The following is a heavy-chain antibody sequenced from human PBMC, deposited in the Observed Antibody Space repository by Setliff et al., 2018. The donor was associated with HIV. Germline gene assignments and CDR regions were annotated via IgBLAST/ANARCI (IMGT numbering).Heavy chain of an antibody. CDR3: ARDRRSWSSWCYFDY. CDR2: ISGSGGST. Sequence: GGSLRLSCAASGLTFSNYWMSWVRQAPGKGLEWVSAISGSGGSTYYADSVKGRFTISRDNSKNTLYLQMNSLRAEDTAVYYCARDRRSWSSWCYFDYWGQGTLVTVSS. CDR1: GLTFSNYW. D-gene: IGHD6-13*01. V-gene: IGHV3-23*01. J-gene: IGHJ4*02.